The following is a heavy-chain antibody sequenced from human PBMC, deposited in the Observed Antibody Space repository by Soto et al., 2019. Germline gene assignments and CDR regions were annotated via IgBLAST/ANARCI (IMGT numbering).Heavy chain of an antibody. CDR3: AGSLRWYYFDY. J-gene: IGHJ4*02. V-gene: IGHV1-69*13. D-gene: IGHD4-17*01. Sequence: PSEKVSCKASGGTFSSYAISWVRQAPGQGLEWMGGIIPIFGTANYAQKFQGRVTITADESTSTAYMELSSLRSEDTAVYYCAGSLRWYYFDYRGQGTLVIFSS. CDR1: GGTFSSYA. CDR2: IIPIFGTA.